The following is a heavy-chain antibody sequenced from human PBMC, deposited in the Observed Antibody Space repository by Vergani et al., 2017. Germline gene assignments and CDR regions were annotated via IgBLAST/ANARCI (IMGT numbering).Heavy chain of an antibody. J-gene: IGHJ5*02. CDR1: GFTFSDYY. V-gene: IGHV3-11*01. CDR3: ARETPPTVLVPAADNWFDP. CDR2: ISSSGTTI. D-gene: IGHD2-2*01. Sequence: QVQLVESGGILVKPGGSLRLSCAASGFTFSDYYMSWIRQAPGKGLEWLSYISSSGTTIDYADSVQGRFTISRDNAKNSLYLQMNSLRAEDKAVYYCARETPPTVLVPAADNWFDPWGQGTLVTVSS.